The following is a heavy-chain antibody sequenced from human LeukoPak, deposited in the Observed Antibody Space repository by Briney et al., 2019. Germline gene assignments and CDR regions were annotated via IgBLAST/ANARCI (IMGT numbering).Heavy chain of an antibody. V-gene: IGHV3-23*01. CDR2: PFTGGGRT. D-gene: IGHD3-10*01. J-gene: IGHJ4*02. Sequence: QSGGSLRLSCAASGFTFNNYLMSWVRQAPGKGLEWVSVPFTGGGRTLYADSVKGRFTISGDTSRTTLYLQMNGLRAEDTAVYYCAKECDYSPGHKFDLWGQGTLVTVSS. CDR1: GFTFNNYL. CDR3: AKECDYSPGHKFDL.